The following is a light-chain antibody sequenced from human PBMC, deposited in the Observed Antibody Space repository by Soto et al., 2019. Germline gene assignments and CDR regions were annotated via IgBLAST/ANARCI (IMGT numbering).Light chain of an antibody. CDR2: DVS. V-gene: IGKV3-20*01. CDR3: EPSGSLGR. CDR1: HGVTTN. J-gene: IGKJ2*04. Sequence: EILMKLSPGTLSVTQRERATLSYRAAHGVTTNFAWYQQKSGQSPRLLIYDVSNRATGVPARFSGSGSETDFTLTISRLEPEDFAVYYSEPSGSLGRFG.